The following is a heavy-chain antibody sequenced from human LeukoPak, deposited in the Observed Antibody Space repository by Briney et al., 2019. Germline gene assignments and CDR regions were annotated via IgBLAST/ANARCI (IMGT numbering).Heavy chain of an antibody. D-gene: IGHD2-15*01. CDR3: ARSDIVVVVADLDY. CDR1: GYTFTRYG. CDR2: ISAYNGNT. Sequence: ASVKVSCKASGYTFTRYGISWVRQAPGQGLEWMGWISAYNGNTNYAQKLQGRATMTTDTSTSTAYMELRSLRSDDTAVYYCARSDIVVVVADLDYWGQGTLVTVSS. V-gene: IGHV1-18*01. J-gene: IGHJ4*02.